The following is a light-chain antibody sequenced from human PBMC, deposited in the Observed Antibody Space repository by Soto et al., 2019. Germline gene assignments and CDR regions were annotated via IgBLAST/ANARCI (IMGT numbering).Light chain of an antibody. CDR2: RIF. CDR1: QSVSGY. CDR3: LHYYHWWT. J-gene: IGKJ1*01. V-gene: IGKV3-15*01. Sequence: EIVMTQSPGTVSVFPGETVTLSCRASQSVSGYLDWFHQKPGQAPRLVLLRIFTRAIGVPARFSGSGSETEFTLTISGLQSEDSGVYYCLHYYHWWTFGQGTKVDIK.